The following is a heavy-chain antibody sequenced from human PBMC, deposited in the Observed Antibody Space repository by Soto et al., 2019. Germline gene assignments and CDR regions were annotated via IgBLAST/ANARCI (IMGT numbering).Heavy chain of an antibody. V-gene: IGHV3-9*01. Sequence: EVQLVESGGGLVQPGRSLRLSCAASGFTFDDYAMHWVRQAPGKGLEWVSGISWYSGSIGYADSVKGRFTISRDNAKNSLYVQMNSLRAEDTALYYCAKALPYSSSYLYYFDYWGQGTLVTVSS. J-gene: IGHJ4*02. CDR1: GFTFDDYA. D-gene: IGHD6-13*01. CDR3: AKALPYSSSYLYYFDY. CDR2: ISWYSGSI.